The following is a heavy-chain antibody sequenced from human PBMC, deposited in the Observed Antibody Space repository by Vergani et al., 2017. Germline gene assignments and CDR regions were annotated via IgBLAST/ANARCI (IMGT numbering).Heavy chain of an antibody. J-gene: IGHJ1*01. D-gene: IGHD1-1*01. CDR1: GFTFSSYG. CDR2: IHYDATNE. Sequence: QVQLVESGGGVVQPGGSRRLSCAASGFTFSSYGMHWVRQVPGKGLEWVAYIHYDATNENYADSVKGRFTVSRDSSKNTLFLHMNSLRAEDTAVYYCATKSCGTPGCQIGYFREWGQGTLVTVSS. V-gene: IGHV3-30*02. CDR3: ATKSCGTPGCQIGYFRE.